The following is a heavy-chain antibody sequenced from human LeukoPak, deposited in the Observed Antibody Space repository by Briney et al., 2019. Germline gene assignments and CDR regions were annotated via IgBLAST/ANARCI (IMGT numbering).Heavy chain of an antibody. CDR3: AKDESHGYRYGSTPYYFDY. CDR1: GFTFSTYA. Sequence: GGSLRLSCAASGFTFSTYAMHWVRQAPGKGLEWVAVISYDGSNKYYADSVKGRFTISRDNSKNTLYLHMNSLSAEDTAVYYCAKDESHGYRYGSTPYYFDYWGQGTLVTVSS. J-gene: IGHJ4*02. V-gene: IGHV3-30*18. D-gene: IGHD5-18*01. CDR2: ISYDGSNK.